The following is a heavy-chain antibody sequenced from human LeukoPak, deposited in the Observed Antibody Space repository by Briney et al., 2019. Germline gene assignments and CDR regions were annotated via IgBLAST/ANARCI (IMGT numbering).Heavy chain of an antibody. V-gene: IGHV4-34*01. CDR1: GGSISSYY. D-gene: IGHD1-26*01. CDR3: ARVAVGATADY. J-gene: IGHJ4*02. CDR2: INHSGST. Sequence: PSETLSLTCTVSGGSISSYYWSWIRQPPGKGLEWIGEINHSGSTNYNPSLKSRVTISVDTSKNQFSLKLSSVTAADTAVYYCARVAVGATADYWGQGTLVTVSS.